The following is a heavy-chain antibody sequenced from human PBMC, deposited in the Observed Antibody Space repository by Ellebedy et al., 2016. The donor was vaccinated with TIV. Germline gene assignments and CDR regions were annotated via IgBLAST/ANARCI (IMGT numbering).Heavy chain of an antibody. D-gene: IGHD1-26*01. J-gene: IGHJ4*02. V-gene: IGHV3-74*01. Sequence: GESLKISCAASGFTFTDYWIHWVRQAPGKGLVWVSCINIYGNRKGYADSVKGRFTISRNNAKNSLYLQMNSLRVEDTAVYYCARDRIVGATSYGFWGQGALVTVSS. CDR1: GFTFTDYW. CDR2: INIYGNRK. CDR3: ARDRIVGATSYGF.